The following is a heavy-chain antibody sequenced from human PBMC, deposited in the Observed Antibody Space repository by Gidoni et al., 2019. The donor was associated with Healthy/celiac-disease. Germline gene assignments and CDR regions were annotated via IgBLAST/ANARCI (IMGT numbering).Heavy chain of an antibody. CDR3: AHIGRFEDCFDY. V-gene: IGHV2-5*01. D-gene: IGHD3-10*01. Sequence: QITLKESGPTLVKPTQTLTLTCTFSGFSLSTSGVGVGWIRQPPGKALEWLALIYWNDDKRYSPSLKSRLTITKDTSKNQVVLTMTNMDPVDTATYYCAHIGRFEDCFDYWGQGTLVTVSS. CDR1: GFSLSTSGVG. J-gene: IGHJ4*02. CDR2: IYWNDDK.